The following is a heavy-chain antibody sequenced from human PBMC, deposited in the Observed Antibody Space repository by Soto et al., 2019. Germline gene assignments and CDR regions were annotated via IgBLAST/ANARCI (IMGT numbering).Heavy chain of an antibody. Sequence: PGGSLRLSCAASGFTFSSYTMTWVRQAPGKGLEWVSSISGSGGGTYYADSVKGRFTISRDNSKSTLYLQMNSLRAEDTAVYYCARTYGMDVWGQGTTVTVSS. CDR2: ISGSGGGT. CDR1: GFTFSSYT. V-gene: IGHV3-23*01. CDR3: ARTYGMDV. J-gene: IGHJ6*02.